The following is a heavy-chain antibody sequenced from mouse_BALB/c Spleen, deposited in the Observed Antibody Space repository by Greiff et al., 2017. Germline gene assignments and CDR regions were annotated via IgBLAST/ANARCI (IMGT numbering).Heavy chain of an antibody. CDR3: ARKDYGTGAMDY. J-gene: IGHJ4*01. V-gene: IGHV2-4-1*01. CDR2: IWSGGST. D-gene: IGHD1-1*01. Sequence: VQRVESGPGLVQPSQSLSITCTVSGFSLTSYGVHWVRQSPGKGLEWLGVIWSGGSTDYNAAFISRLSISKDNSKSQVFFKMNSLQADDTAIYYCARKDYGTGAMDYWGQGTSVTVSS. CDR1: GFSLTSYG.